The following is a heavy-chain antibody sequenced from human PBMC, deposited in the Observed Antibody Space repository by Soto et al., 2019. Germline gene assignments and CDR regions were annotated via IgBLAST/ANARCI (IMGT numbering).Heavy chain of an antibody. CDR1: GGTFSSYA. CDR3: ARGLRYWTWTPGMDV. J-gene: IGHJ6*02. Sequence: ASVKVSCKASGGTFSSYAISWVRQAPGQGLEWVGGIIPIFGTANYAQKFQGRVTVTADESTSTAYMELSSLRSEDTAVYYCARGLRYWTWTPGMDVWGQGTTVTVSS. D-gene: IGHD4-17*01. CDR2: IIPIFGTA. V-gene: IGHV1-69*13.